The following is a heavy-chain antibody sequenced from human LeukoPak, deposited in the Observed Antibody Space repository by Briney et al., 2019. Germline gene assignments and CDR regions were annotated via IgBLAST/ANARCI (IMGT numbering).Heavy chain of an antibody. V-gene: IGHV4-30-2*02. D-gene: IGHD3-3*01. Sequence: SQTLSLTCAVSGGSISSGGYSWSWIRQPPGKGLEWIGYIYHSGSTYYNPSLKSRVTISVDTSKNQFSLKLSSVTAADTAVYYCARQEGDFWSGYYPNWFDPWGQGTLVTVSS. CDR1: GGSISSGGYS. J-gene: IGHJ5*02. CDR3: ARQEGDFWSGYYPNWFDP. CDR2: IYHSGST.